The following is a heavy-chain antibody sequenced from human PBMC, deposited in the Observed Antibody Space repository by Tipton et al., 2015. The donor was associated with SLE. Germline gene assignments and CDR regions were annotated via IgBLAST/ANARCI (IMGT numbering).Heavy chain of an antibody. Sequence: TLSLTCIVSGDSISNYYWSWIRQPPGKGLEWIGCVDDSGSTNYNPSLKSRVIISVDTSKNQFSLKVSSVNAADTAVYYCARGQLVLDYYYYGMDVWGQGTTVTVSS. J-gene: IGHJ6*02. V-gene: IGHV4-59*01. CDR1: GDSISNYY. CDR2: VDDSGST. CDR3: ARGQLVLDYYYYGMDV. D-gene: IGHD6-6*01.